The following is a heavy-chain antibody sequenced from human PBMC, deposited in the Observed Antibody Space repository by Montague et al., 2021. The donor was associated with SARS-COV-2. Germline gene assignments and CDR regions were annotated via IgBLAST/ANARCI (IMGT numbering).Heavy chain of an antibody. CDR2: IYYSGST. CDR1: GGSIRSYY. V-gene: IGHV4-59*01. CDR3: ANFRRTQLPVGTLYDGMDV. J-gene: IGHJ6*02. Sequence: SETLSLTCTVSGGSIRSYYWSWIRQPPGRGPQWIGYIYYSGSTNYNPSLKSRVTISVDTSKNHFTLRLSSVTAADTAVYYCANFRRTQLPVGTLYDGMDVWGQGTTVTVSS. D-gene: IGHD2-2*01.